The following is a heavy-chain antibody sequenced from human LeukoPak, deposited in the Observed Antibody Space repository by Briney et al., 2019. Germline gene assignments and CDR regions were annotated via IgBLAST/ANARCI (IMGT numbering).Heavy chain of an antibody. Sequence: GASVKVSCKASGYTFTSYGISWVRQAPGQGLEWMGWISAYSGNTNYAQKLQGRVTMTTDPSTSTAYMELRSLRSDDTAVYYCARELPGGYGDPYWYFDLWGRGTLVTVSS. CDR3: ARELPGGYGDPYWYFDL. J-gene: IGHJ2*01. V-gene: IGHV1-18*01. D-gene: IGHD4-17*01. CDR1: GYTFTSYG. CDR2: ISAYSGNT.